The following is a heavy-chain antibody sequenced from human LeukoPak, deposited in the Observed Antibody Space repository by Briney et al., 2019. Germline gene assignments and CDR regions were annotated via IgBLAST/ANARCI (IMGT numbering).Heavy chain of an antibody. J-gene: IGHJ6*03. Sequence: PSETLSLTCTVSGGSISSSSYYWGWIRQPPGKGLEWIGSIYYSGSTYYNPSLKSRVTISVDTSKNQFSLKLSSVTAADTAVYYCARGIWNSPQRIYYYYYYMDVWGKGTTVTVSS. CDR3: ARGIWNSPQRIYYYYYYMDV. CDR1: GGSISSSSYY. CDR2: IYYSGST. D-gene: IGHD1-7*01. V-gene: IGHV4-39*07.